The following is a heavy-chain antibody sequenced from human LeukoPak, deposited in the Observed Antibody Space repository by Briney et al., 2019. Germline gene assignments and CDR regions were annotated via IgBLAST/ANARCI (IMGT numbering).Heavy chain of an antibody. V-gene: IGHV1-3*01. CDR3: ARGFGRAPFDY. CDR2: INAGNGNT. Sequence: GASVKVSCKASGYTFTSYAMHWVRQAPGQRLEWMGWINAGNGNTKYSQKFQGRVTITRDTSASTAYMELSSLRSEGTAVYYCARGFGRAPFDYWGQGTLVTVSS. CDR1: GYTFTSYA. D-gene: IGHD3-10*01. J-gene: IGHJ4*02.